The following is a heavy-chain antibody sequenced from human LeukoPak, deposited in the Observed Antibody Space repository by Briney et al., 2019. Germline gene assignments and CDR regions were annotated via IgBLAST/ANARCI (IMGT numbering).Heavy chain of an antibody. CDR2: ISSSGGTR. D-gene: IGHD1/OR15-1a*01. V-gene: IGHV3-48*03. CDR3: ARENTDDAFDI. CDR1: GFSISSYE. J-gene: IGHJ3*02. Sequence: GGSLRLSCAASGFSISSYEMSWVRQAPGKGLEWVSYISSSGGTRYYADSVKGRFTISRDNAKNSLYLQMNSLRAEDTAVYYCARENTDDAFDIWGQETMVTVSS.